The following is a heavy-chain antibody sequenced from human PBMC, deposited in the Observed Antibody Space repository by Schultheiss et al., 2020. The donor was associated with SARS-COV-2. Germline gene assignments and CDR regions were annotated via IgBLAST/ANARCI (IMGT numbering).Heavy chain of an antibody. CDR3: ARVGLPDAFDI. J-gene: IGHJ3*02. CDR1: GFTFSSYA. Sequence: GESLKISCAASGFTFSSYAMSWVRQAPGKGLEWVSAISGSGGSTYYADSVKGRFTISRDNSKNTLYLQMNSLRAEDTAVYYCARVGLPDAFDIWGQGTMVTVSS. CDR2: ISGSGGST. V-gene: IGHV3-23*01. D-gene: IGHD3/OR15-3a*01.